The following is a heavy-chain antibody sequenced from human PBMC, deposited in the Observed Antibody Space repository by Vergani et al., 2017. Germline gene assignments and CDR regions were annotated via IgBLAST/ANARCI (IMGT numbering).Heavy chain of an antibody. CDR2: INHSGST. CDR3: ARGKDDILTGYYIQNYFDY. D-gene: IGHD3-9*01. J-gene: IGHJ4*02. Sequence: QVQLQQWGAGLLKPSETLSLTCAVYGGSFSGYYWSWIRQPPGKGLEWIGEINHSGSTNYNPSLKSRVTISVDTSKNQFSLKLSSVTAADTAVYYCARGKDDILTGYYIQNYFDYWGQGTLVTVSS. V-gene: IGHV4-34*01. CDR1: GGSFSGYY.